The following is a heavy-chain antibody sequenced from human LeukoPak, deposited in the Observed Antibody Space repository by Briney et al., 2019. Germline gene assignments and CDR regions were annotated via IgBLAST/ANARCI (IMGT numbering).Heavy chain of an antibody. CDR3: ARGGSGSFADY. CDR2: ISSSSSYI. Sequence: GGSLRLSCAASGFTYSSYSMNWVRQAPGKGLEWVSSISSSSSYIYYADSVKGRFTISRDNAKNSLYLQMNSLRAEDTAVYYCARGGSGSFADYWGQGTLVTVSS. CDR1: GFTYSSYS. V-gene: IGHV3-21*01. D-gene: IGHD3-10*01. J-gene: IGHJ4*02.